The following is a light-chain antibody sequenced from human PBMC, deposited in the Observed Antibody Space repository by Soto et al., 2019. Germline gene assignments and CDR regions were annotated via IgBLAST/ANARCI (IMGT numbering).Light chain of an antibody. V-gene: IGKV3-20*01. Sequence: DIVLTQSPSTLSLSPGERATLSCRASRSVSSNYLAWYQQKPGQAPRLLIYGASSRATGIPDRFSGRGSGTDFTLTVSRLESEDFVVYYCHQYNNWPPYTFGQGTKLEIK. J-gene: IGKJ2*01. CDR2: GAS. CDR3: HQYNNWPPYT. CDR1: RSVSSNY.